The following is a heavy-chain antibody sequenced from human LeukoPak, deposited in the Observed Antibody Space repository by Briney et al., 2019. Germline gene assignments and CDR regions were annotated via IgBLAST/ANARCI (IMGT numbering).Heavy chain of an antibody. CDR2: INPNSGGT. J-gene: IGHJ4*02. D-gene: IGHD3-10*01. CDR3: AREIRPSYYYGSGSYYGIAGGDY. V-gene: IGHV1-2*02. CDR1: GYTFTGYY. Sequence: GASVKVSCKASGYTFTGYYMHWVRQAPGQGLEWMGWINPNSGGTNYAQKFQGRVTMTRDTSISTAYMELSRLRSDDTAVYYCAREIRPSYYYGSGSYYGIAGGDYWGQGTLVTVSS.